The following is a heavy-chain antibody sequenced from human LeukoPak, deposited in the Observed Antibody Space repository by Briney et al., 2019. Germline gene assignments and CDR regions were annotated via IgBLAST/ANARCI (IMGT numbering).Heavy chain of an antibody. V-gene: IGHV1-18*01. D-gene: IGHD6-13*01. CDR1: GYTFTSYG. CDR2: ISAYNGNT. CDR3: ARDPSVIAAAGTWANFDY. Sequence: ASVKVSCKASGYTFTSYGINWVRQAPGQGLEWMGWISAYNGNTNYAQNLQGRVTMTTDTSTSTAYMELRSLRSDDTAVYYCARDPSVIAAAGTWANFDYWGQGTLVTVSS. J-gene: IGHJ4*02.